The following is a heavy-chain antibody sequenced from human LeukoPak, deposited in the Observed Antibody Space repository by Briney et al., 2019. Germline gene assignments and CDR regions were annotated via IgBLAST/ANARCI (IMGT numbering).Heavy chain of an antibody. J-gene: IGHJ4*02. D-gene: IGHD6-6*01. V-gene: IGHV3-74*01. CDR3: ARDRYSSSCAY. CDR2: INTDGSST. CDR1: GFTFSSYW. Sequence: GGSLRLSCAASGFTFSSYWMHWVRQAPGKGLVWVSRINTDGSSTSYADSVKGRFTISRDNAKNTLYLQMNSLRAEDTAVYYCARDRYSSSCAYWGQGTLVTVSS.